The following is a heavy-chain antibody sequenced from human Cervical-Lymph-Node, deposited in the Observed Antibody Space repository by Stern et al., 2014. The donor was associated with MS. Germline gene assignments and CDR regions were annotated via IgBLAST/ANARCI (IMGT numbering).Heavy chain of an antibody. CDR1: GYTFATYW. Sequence: EVQLVQSGAEVKKPGESLKISCKGSGYTFATYWIGWVRQLPGQGLEWMGIIYPGASDTSSSPPFQSPVTTSADKSLSTAYLHWSSLKASDTAMYYCARPGDDTAKYGLDVWGQGTTVTVSS. J-gene: IGHJ6*02. CDR2: IYPGASDT. V-gene: IGHV5-51*03. D-gene: IGHD5-18*01. CDR3: ARPGDDTAKYGLDV.